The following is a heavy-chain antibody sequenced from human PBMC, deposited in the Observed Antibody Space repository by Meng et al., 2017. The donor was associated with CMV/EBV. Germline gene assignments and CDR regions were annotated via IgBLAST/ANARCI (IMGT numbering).Heavy chain of an antibody. CDR1: GYRFSDHD. D-gene: IGHD1-1*01. J-gene: IGHJ4*02. Sequence: QGQLGLPGGEGRRPGASVKVACQTSGYRFSDHDMHLVRQATGQGREWMGWIYPNSGGTHYAQKFQDRVTMTRDTSISTVYMELSRLTSDDTAVYYCVRDHNWGPDYWGQGTLVTVSS. CDR3: VRDHNWGPDY. CDR2: IYPNSGGT. V-gene: IGHV1-2*02.